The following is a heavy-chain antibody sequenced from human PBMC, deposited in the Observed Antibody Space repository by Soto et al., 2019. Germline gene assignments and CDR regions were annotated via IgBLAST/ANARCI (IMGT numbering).Heavy chain of an antibody. CDR1: GFNFDDYT. CDR3: AKGGEIVVVPAAIENELRFEH. D-gene: IGHD2-2*02. Sequence: EVQLVESGGAVVQPGGSLRLSCAASGFNFDDYTMHWVRQVPGKGLEWVSLISWDGGSTYYADSVKGRFTISRDNSKNSLYLQMNSLRSEDTALDYCAKGGEIVVVPAAIENELRFEHWGPGTLVTVSS. J-gene: IGHJ4*02. V-gene: IGHV3-43*01. CDR2: ISWDGGST.